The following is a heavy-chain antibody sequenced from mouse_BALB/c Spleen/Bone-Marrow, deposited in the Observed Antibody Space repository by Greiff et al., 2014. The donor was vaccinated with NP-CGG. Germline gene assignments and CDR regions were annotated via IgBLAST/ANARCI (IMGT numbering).Heavy chain of an antibody. Sequence: DVQLVESGGGLVKPGGSLKLSCAASGFTFSDYYMYWVRQTPEKRLEWVATISDGGSYTYYPDSVKGRFTISRDNAKNNLYLQMSSLKSEDTAMYYCARGWFAYWGQGTLVTVSA. CDR2: ISDGGSYT. CDR1: GFTFSDYY. J-gene: IGHJ3*01. CDR3: ARGWFAY. V-gene: IGHV5-4*02.